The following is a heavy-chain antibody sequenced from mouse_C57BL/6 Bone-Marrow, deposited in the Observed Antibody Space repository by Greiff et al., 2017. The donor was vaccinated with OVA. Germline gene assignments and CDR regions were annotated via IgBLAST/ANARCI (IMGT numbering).Heavy chain of an antibody. D-gene: IGHD2-1*01. CDR3: ARVIYYGNYDYAMDY. Sequence: EVQLVESGGGLVQPGGSLKLSCAASGFTFSDYGMAWVRQAPRKGPAWVAFISNFAYSIYYADTVTGRFTISRENAKNTLYLEMSSLRSEDTAMYYCARVIYYGNYDYAMDYWGQGTSVTVSS. CDR1: GFTFSDYG. V-gene: IGHV5-15*01. CDR2: ISNFAYSI. J-gene: IGHJ4*01.